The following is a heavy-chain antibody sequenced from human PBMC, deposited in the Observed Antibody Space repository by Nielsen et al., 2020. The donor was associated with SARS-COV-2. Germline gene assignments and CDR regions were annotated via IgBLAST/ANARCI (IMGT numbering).Heavy chain of an antibody. CDR2: INHSGST. J-gene: IGHJ4*02. V-gene: IGHV4-34*01. CDR3: ARDHRYFDY. CDR1: GGSFSGYY. Sequence: SETLSLTCAVYGGSFSGYYWSWIRQPPGKGLEWIGEINHSGSTNYNPSLKSRVTISVDTSKNQFSLKLSSVTAADAAVYYCARDHRYFDYWGQGTLVTVSS.